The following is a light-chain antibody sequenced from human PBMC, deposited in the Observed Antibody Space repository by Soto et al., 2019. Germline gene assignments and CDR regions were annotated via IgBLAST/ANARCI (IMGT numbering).Light chain of an antibody. CDR3: QQYGSSPKT. CDR1: QSVSSSY. CDR2: GAS. V-gene: IGKV3-20*01. Sequence: EIVLTQSAGTPSLSPGERATLSCSASQSVSSSYLAWYQQKRGQAPRLLIYGASSRATGIPDRFSGSGSGTDFTLTISRLEPEDFAMYYCQQYGSSPKTFGQGTKVDIK. J-gene: IGKJ1*01.